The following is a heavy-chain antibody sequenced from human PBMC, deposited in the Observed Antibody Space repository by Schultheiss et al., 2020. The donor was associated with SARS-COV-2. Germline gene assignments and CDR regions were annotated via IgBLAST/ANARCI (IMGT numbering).Heavy chain of an antibody. V-gene: IGHV4-31*03. Sequence: SETLSLTCTVSGGSITSGAYYWRWIRQHPGKGLEWIGHIYYSGSTYHNPSLKSRVTISADTSKNQFSLKLSSVTAADTAVYYCARLIGSGPFDYWGQGTLVTVSS. J-gene: IGHJ4*02. D-gene: IGHD2-15*01. CDR1: GGSITSGAYY. CDR2: IYYSGST. CDR3: ARLIGSGPFDY.